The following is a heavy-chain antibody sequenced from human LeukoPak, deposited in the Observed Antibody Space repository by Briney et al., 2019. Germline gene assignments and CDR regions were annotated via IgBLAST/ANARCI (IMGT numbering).Heavy chain of an antibody. CDR2: IWYDGSDK. CDR3: AKGSYYYDSSGYHYYFDY. D-gene: IGHD3-22*01. CDR1: GFTFRTYG. J-gene: IGHJ4*02. Sequence: GGSLRLSCSASGFTFRTYGMHWVRQAPGKGLEWVAVIWYDGSDKYHADSVKGRFTISRDNSKNMLYLQMNSLRAEDTAVYYCAKGSYYYDSSGYHYYFDYWGQGTLVTVSS. V-gene: IGHV3-33*06.